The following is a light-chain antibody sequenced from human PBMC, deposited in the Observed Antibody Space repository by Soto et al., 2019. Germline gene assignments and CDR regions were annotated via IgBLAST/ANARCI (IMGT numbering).Light chain of an antibody. Sequence: DIQMTQSPSSLSASVGDRVTITCRASQGISNYLAWYQQKPGKVPKLLIYAASTLQSAVPSRFSGSGSGTDFNLTISSLQSEDVASSSCQQYNSAPLTFGGGPKVEIK. V-gene: IGKV1-27*01. CDR2: AAS. CDR1: QGISNY. CDR3: QQYNSAPLT. J-gene: IGKJ4*01.